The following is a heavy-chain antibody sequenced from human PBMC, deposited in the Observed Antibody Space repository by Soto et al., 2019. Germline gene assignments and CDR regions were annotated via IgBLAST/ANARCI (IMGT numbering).Heavy chain of an antibody. CDR2: MNPNSGTT. CDR3: AREHSSSWRFDY. J-gene: IGHJ4*02. Sequence: QVQLVQSGAEVKKPGDSVKVSCKASGYTFTSYDINWVRQATGQGLEWMGWMNPNSGTTGYAQKFQGRVTMTRNTSISTADMELSSLRSEDTAVYYCAREHSSSWRFDYWGQGTLVTVSS. V-gene: IGHV1-8*01. CDR1: GYTFTSYD. D-gene: IGHD6-13*01.